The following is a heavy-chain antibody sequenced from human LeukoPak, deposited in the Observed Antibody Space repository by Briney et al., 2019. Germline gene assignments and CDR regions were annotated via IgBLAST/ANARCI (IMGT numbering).Heavy chain of an antibody. J-gene: IGHJ4*02. CDR3: AREYCGGDCYRKRKYYFDY. CDR1: GNSITSGYY. CDR2: IYHTGTT. V-gene: IGHV4-38-2*02. D-gene: IGHD2-21*02. Sequence: SETLSLTCTVSGNSITSGYYWGWIRQPPGKGLEWIGTIYHTGTTYYNPSLKSRVTISVDTSKNQFSLKLSSVTAADTAVYYCAREYCGGDCYRKRKYYFDYWGQGTLVTVSS.